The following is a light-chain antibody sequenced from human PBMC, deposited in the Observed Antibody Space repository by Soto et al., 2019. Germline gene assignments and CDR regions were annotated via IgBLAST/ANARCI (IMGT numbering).Light chain of an antibody. CDR3: QQYGSLPIT. Sequence: EIVLTQSPGTLSLSPGERATLSCRASQSVSSRSLAWYQQKPGQAPRLLIYDGYSRATGSPDTFSGSGSGTDFTLTISRLEPEDFAVYYCQQYGSLPITFGQGTRLEIK. V-gene: IGKV3-20*01. CDR2: DGY. J-gene: IGKJ5*01. CDR1: QSVSSRS.